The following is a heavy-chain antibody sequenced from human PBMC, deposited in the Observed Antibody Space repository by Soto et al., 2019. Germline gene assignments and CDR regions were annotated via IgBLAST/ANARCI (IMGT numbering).Heavy chain of an antibody. CDR2: ISGSSSAT. CDR3: ASDRSEKFWVSYDAMAV. J-gene: IGHJ6*02. V-gene: IGHV3-23*01. CDR1: GFNFGGYA. Sequence: EARLLESGGGLIQPGGSLRLSCEASGFNFGGYAMSWVRQAPGKGLEWVSGISGSSSATYYTDSVKGRFTISRDNSKNTVYRHMYILRGEDTAVYYCASDRSEKFWVSYDAMAVWGQGPACTVSS. D-gene: IGHD6-19*01.